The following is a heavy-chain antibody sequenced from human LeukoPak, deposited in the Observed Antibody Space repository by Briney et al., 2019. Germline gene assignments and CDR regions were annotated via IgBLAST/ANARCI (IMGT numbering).Heavy chain of an antibody. CDR1: GFTFSSYW. Sequence: GGSLRLSCAAFGFTFSSYWMSWVRQAPGKGLEWVANIKQDGSEKYYVDSVKGRFTISRDNAKNSLYLQMNSLRAEDTAVYYCARDSGSVNYYDSSGYCDYWGQGTLVTVSS. D-gene: IGHD3-22*01. CDR3: ARDSGSVNYYDSSGYCDY. V-gene: IGHV3-7*01. CDR2: IKQDGSEK. J-gene: IGHJ4*02.